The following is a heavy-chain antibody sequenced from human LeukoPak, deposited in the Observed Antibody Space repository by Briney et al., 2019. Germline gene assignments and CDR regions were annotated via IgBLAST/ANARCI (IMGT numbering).Heavy chain of an antibody. D-gene: IGHD2-15*01. Sequence: GGSLRLSCVASGFTFSNYDMSWVRQAPGKGLELVSGIYGSDDKTVYGDAVKGRFTISRDNSKNTLYLQMNSLRADDTAVYYCAKTRGYYDAWGQGALVTVSS. J-gene: IGHJ5*02. V-gene: IGHV3-23*01. CDR1: GFTFSNYD. CDR2: IYGSDDKT. CDR3: AKTRGYYDA.